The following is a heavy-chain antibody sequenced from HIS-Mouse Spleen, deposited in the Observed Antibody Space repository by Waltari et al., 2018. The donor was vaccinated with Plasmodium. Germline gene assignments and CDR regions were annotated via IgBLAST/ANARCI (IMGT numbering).Heavy chain of an antibody. V-gene: IGHV4-34*01. CDR3: ARVTSSGVYWYFDL. D-gene: IGHD3-3*01. J-gene: IGHJ2*01. CDR1: GGSFSGYY. CDR2: INHSGST. Sequence: QVQLQQWGAGLLKPSETLSLTSAVYGGSFSGYYWSWIRPPPGKGLEWIGEINHSGSTNYNPSLKSRVTISVDTSKNQFSLKLSSVTAADTAVYYCARVTSSGVYWYFDLWGRGTLVTVSS.